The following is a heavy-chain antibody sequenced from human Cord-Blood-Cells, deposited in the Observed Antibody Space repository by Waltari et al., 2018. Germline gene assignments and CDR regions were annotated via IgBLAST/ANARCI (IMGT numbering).Heavy chain of an antibody. V-gene: IGHV1-8*01. CDR3: ARVGSSSWYGYYYYYGMDV. CDR1: GYTFTSYD. D-gene: IGHD6-13*01. CDR2: MNPNSGNT. J-gene: IGHJ6*02. Sequence: QVQLVQSGAEVKKPGASVKVSCKASGYTFTSYDINWVRQATGQGLEWMGWMNPNSGNTGYAQKFQGRVTMTRNTSISTAYMELSSLRSEDTAVYYCARVGSSSWYGYYYYYGMDVWGQGTTVTVSS.